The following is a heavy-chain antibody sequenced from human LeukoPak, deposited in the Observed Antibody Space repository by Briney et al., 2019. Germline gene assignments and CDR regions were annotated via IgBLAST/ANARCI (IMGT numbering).Heavy chain of an antibody. V-gene: IGHV4-59*08. CDR2: IYYSGST. CDR3: ARRYGSGSYYTFDY. D-gene: IGHD3-10*01. Sequence: PSETLSLTCTVSGGSISSYYWNWIRQPPGKGLEWIGYIYYSGSTNYNPSLKSRVTISVDTSKNQFSLKLSSVTAADTAVYYCARRYGSGSYYTFDYWGQGILVTVSS. J-gene: IGHJ4*02. CDR1: GGSISSYY.